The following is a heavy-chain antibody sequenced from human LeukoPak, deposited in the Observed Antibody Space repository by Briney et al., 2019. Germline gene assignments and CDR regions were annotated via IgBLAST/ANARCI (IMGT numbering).Heavy chain of an antibody. D-gene: IGHD6-19*01. J-gene: IGHJ4*02. CDR3: AHSLHSSGWYGSFY. CDR1: GGSISSSSYY. CDR2: IYYSGST. V-gene: IGHV4-39*01. Sequence: SETLSLTCTVSGGSISSSSYYWGWIRQPPGKGLEWIGSIYYSGSTYYNPSLKSRVTISVDTSKNQFSLKLSSVTAADTAVYYCAHSLHSSGWYGSFYWGQGTLVTVSS.